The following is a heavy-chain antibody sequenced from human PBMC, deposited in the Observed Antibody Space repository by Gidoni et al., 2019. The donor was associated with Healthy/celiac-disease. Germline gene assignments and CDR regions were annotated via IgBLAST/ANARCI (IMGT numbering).Heavy chain of an antibody. V-gene: IGHV3-30-3*01. J-gene: IGHJ6*02. CDR2: ISYDGSNK. Sequence: QVQLVESGGGVVQPGRSLRLSCAASGFTFSSYAMHWVRQAPGKGLEWVAVISYDGSNKYYADSVKGRFTISRDNSKNTLYLQMNSLRAEDTAVYYCARERSLGSYYYYGMDVWGQGTTVTVSS. D-gene: IGHD6-25*01. CDR3: ARERSLGSYYYYGMDV. CDR1: GFTFSSYA.